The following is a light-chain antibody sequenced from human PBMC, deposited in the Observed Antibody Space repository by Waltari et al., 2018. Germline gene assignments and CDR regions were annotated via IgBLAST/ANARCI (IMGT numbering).Light chain of an antibody. CDR2: GAS. CDR3: QQYNNWPPSWT. Sequence: EIVMTQSPATLSVSPGERATLSCRASQSVSSNLAWYQQKPGQAPRLLIYGASTRATCIPARVSGRGSGTEFTLTISSLQSEDFAVYYCQQYNNWPPSWTFGQGTKVEIK. J-gene: IGKJ1*01. CDR1: QSVSSN. V-gene: IGKV3-15*01.